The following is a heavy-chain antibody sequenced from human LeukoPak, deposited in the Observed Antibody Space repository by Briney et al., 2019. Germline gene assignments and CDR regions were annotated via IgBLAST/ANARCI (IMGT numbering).Heavy chain of an antibody. V-gene: IGHV1-2*02. D-gene: IGHD2-15*01. CDR2: INPNSGTT. J-gene: IGHJ4*02. CDR1: GYTFTGYY. Sequence: ASVKVSCKASGYTFTGYYIHWVRQAPGQGLEWVGWINPNSGTTNYAQKFQGRVTLTRDTSINTAFMELNRLRPDDPALYYCARDICSGGSCYFDYWGQGTLVTVSS. CDR3: ARDICSGGSCYFDY.